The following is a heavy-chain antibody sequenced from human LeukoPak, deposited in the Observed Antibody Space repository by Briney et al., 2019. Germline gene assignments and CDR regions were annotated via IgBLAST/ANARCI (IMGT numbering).Heavy chain of an antibody. CDR3: ASTPLAYCGGDCYHFDY. D-gene: IGHD2-21*02. CDR2: IYYSGST. V-gene: IGHV4-59*01. J-gene: IGHJ4*02. CDR1: GGSISNYY. Sequence: SETLSLTCSVSGGSISNYYWNWIRQPPGKGLEWIGYIYYSGSTNYNPSLKSRVTISVDTSKNQFSLKLSSVTAADTAVYYCASTPLAYCGGDCYHFDYRGQGTLVTVSS.